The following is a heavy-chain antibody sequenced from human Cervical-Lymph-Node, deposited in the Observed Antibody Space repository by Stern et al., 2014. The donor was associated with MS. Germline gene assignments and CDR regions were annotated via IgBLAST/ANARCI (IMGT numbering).Heavy chain of an antibody. D-gene: IGHD6-13*01. V-gene: IGHV1-69*01. CDR2: INPLFNTA. CDR3: ARHQAGIAAN. CDR1: GGSFSTFD. Sequence: VQLEESGAEVKKPGSSMKVSCQTSGGSFSTFDIIWVRQAPGQGLELLGGINPLFNTANYAQKFHGRVTIIADESTSTVSMELRGLRSEDTAVYYCARHQAGIAANWGQGTLVIVSS. J-gene: IGHJ4*02.